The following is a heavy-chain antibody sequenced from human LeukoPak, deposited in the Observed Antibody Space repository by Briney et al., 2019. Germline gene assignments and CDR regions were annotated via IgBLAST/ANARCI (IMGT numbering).Heavy chain of an antibody. J-gene: IGHJ5*02. Sequence: SETLSLTCTVSGGSISSGGYYWSWIRQHPGKGLEWIGYIYYSGSTYYNPSLKSRVTISVDTSKNQFSLKLSSVTAADTAVYYCARDVQQNWFDPWGQGTLVTVSS. D-gene: IGHD6-13*01. CDR3: ARDVQQNWFDP. CDR2: IYYSGST. V-gene: IGHV4-31*03. CDR1: GGSISSGGYY.